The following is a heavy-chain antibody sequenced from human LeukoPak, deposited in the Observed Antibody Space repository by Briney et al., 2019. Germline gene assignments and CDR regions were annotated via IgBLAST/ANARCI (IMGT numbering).Heavy chain of an antibody. V-gene: IGHV1-8*01. J-gene: IGHJ4*02. CDR1: RYTFSSYD. D-gene: IGHD1-26*01. CDR2: MNPNSGNT. Sequence: ASVKVSCKASRYTFSSYDINWVRQATGQGLEWMGWMNPNSGNTGYAQNFQGRVTMTRDTSISTAYMELTSLRSEDTAVYYCARVPGAAPFGRVYYFDYWGQGTLVTVSS. CDR3: ARVPGAAPFGRVYYFDY.